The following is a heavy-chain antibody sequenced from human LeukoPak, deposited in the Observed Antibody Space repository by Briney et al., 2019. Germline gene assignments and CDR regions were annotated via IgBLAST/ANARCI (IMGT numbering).Heavy chain of an antibody. V-gene: IGHV3-7*03. CDR2: IKQDGSEK. CDR3: ARISGSGSYDY. Sequence: PGRSLRLSCAASGFTFSSYGMHWVRQAPGKGLEWVANIKQDGSEKYYVDSVKGRFTISRDNAKNSLYLQMNSLRAEDTAVYYCARISGSGSYDYWGQGTLVTVSS. J-gene: IGHJ4*02. D-gene: IGHD3-10*01. CDR1: GFTFSSYG.